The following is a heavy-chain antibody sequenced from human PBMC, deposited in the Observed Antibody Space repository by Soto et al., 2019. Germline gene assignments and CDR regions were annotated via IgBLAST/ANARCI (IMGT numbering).Heavy chain of an antibody. CDR1: GFTFDSCV. Sequence: DVQLVESGGDLVQPGGSLRLSCAASGFTFDSCVMSWVRQAPGKGLEWLSLISGSGRYTDYADSVKGRFTISRDNSKNTLYLEMNSLRVEDTALYYCAKDPPSERMQPDYGMDVWGLGTTVTVSS. J-gene: IGHJ6*02. V-gene: IGHV3-23*04. CDR3: AKDPPSERMQPDYGMDV. D-gene: IGHD6-13*01. CDR2: ISGSGRYT.